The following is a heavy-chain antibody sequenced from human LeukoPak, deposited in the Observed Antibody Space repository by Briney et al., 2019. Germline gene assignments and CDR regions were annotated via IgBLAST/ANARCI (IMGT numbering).Heavy chain of an antibody. CDR1: GYTFTSYG. J-gene: IGHJ5*02. V-gene: IGHV1-18*01. CDR3: ARDRIAARPKGHWFDP. Sequence: ASVKVSCKASGYTFTSYGISWVRQAPGQGLEWMGWISAYNGNTNYAQMLQGRVTMTTDTSTSTAYMELRSLRSDDTAVYYCARDRIAARPKGHWFDPWGQGTLVTVSS. CDR2: ISAYNGNT. D-gene: IGHD6-6*01.